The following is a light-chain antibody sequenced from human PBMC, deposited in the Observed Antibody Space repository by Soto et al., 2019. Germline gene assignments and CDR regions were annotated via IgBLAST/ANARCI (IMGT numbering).Light chain of an antibody. J-gene: IGKJ4*01. CDR3: QQYNNWPLT. CDR1: QSVSSN. V-gene: IGKV3-15*01. CDR2: GAS. Sequence: EIVLTQSPGTLSLSPGERGTLSCRASQSVSSNYLAWYQQKPGQAPRLLIYGASTRATGIPARFSGSGSGTEFTLTISSLQSEDFAVYYCQQYNNWPLTFGGGTKVEIK.